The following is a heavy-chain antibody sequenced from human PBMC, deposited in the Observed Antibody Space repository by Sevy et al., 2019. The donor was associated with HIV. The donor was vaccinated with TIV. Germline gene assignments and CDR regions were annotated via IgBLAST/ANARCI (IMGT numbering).Heavy chain of an antibody. D-gene: IGHD3-3*01. J-gene: IGHJ4*02. CDR3: ATFSVGY. Sequence: GGSLRLSCAASGFTFSDSWMHWVRQAPGKGLEWVANINQDGNEKYYVDYVKGRFTISRDKAKNSLYLQMNSLRDDDTAVYYCATFSVGYWGQGTLVTVSS. CDR2: INQDGNEK. CDR1: GFTFSDSW. V-gene: IGHV3-7*01.